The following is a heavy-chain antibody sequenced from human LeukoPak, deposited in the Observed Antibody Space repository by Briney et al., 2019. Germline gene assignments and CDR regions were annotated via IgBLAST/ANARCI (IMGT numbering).Heavy chain of an antibody. J-gene: IGHJ4*02. D-gene: IGHD1-26*01. CDR1: RGSISSRRDY. CDR3: ARQRAGGTWAFDY. Sequence: SDTLSLTCTVSRGSISSRRDYWWAWIRQPPGQGLEWIGSVYHSGSTYSNPSLKSRLTISVDTSKDQFSLNLTSVTAADTAVYYCARQRAGGTWAFDYWGQGTLLTVSS. V-gene: IGHV4-39*01. CDR2: VYHSGST.